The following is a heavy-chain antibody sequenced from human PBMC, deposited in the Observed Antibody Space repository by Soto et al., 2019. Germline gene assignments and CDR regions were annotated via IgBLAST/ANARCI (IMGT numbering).Heavy chain of an antibody. J-gene: IGHJ6*02. CDR1: GFTFSSYA. CDR2: ISYDGSNK. V-gene: IGHV3-30-3*01. CDR3: ARGPQEDYYYGMDV. Sequence: GGSLRLSCAASGFTFSSYAMHWVRQAPGKGLEWVAVISYDGSNKYYADSVKGRFTISRDNSKNTLYLQMNSLRAEDTAVYYCARGPQEDYYYGMDVWGQGTTVTVSS.